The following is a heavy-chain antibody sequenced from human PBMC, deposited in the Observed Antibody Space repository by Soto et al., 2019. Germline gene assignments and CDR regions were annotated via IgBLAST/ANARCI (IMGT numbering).Heavy chain of an antibody. CDR1: GGSISSGGYS. CDR3: ASSRIQLWPRVWWMDV. Sequence: SETLSLTCAVSGGSISSGGYSWSWIRQPPGKGLEWIGYIYHSGSTYYNPSLKSRVTISVDRSKNQFSLKLSSVTAADTAVYYCASSRIQLWPRVWWMDVWGQGTTVTVSS. J-gene: IGHJ6*02. CDR2: IYHSGST. D-gene: IGHD5-18*01. V-gene: IGHV4-30-2*01.